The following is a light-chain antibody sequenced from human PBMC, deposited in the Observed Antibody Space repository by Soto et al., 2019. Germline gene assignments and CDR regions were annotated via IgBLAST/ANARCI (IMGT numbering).Light chain of an antibody. Sequence: QPVLTQPPSASGTPGQRVTISCSGSSSNVGNNYVYWYQQVPGTAPKLLMYKSSQRPSGVPDRFSGSKSGTSASLAISGLRSEDEADYYCAAWDDSLSGWVFGGGTQLTVL. CDR3: AAWDDSLSGWV. V-gene: IGLV1-47*01. CDR2: KSS. J-gene: IGLJ3*02. CDR1: SSNVGNNY.